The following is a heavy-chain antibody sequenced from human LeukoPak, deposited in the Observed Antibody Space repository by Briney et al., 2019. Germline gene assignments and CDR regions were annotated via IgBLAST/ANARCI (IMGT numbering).Heavy chain of an antibody. D-gene: IGHD3-10*01. CDR1: GFTFSSYG. Sequence: GGTLRLSCAASGFTFSSYGMSWVRQAPGKGLEWVSAISGSGGNTYYADSVKGRFTISRDNSKNTLYLQMNSLRAEDTAVYYCAKDGYYYGSGSYYTNWGQGTLVTVSS. J-gene: IGHJ4*02. V-gene: IGHV3-23*01. CDR2: ISGSGGNT. CDR3: AKDGYYYGSGSYYTN.